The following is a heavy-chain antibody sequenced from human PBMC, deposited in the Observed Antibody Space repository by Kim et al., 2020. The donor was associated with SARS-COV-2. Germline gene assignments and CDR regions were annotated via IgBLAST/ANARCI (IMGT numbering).Heavy chain of an antibody. CDR1: GYGFTSHG. V-gene: IGHV1-18*04. D-gene: IGHD5-18*01. CDR2: ISTYNGNT. J-gene: IGHJ4*02. Sequence: ASVKVSCKTSGYGFTSHGIHWVRQAPGQGLEWMGWISTYNGNTNYAQTFRGRLTMTTDTSTTTAYMELSSLTSRDTAIYYCARGRAGIHTSFDYWGQGAL. CDR3: ARGRAGIHTSFDY.